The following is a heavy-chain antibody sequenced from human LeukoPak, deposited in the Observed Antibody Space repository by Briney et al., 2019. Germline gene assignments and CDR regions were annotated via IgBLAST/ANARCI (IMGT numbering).Heavy chain of an antibody. J-gene: IGHJ4*02. CDR3: ARGTITFGGVIVIFDY. CDR2: ISAYNGNT. CDR1: GYTFTSYG. V-gene: IGHV1-18*04. Sequence: ASVKVSCKASGYTFTSYGISWVRQAPGQGLEWMGWISAYNGNTNYAQKLQGRVTMTTDTSTSTAYMELRSLRSDDTAVYYCARGTITFGGVIVIFDYWGQGTLVTVSS. D-gene: IGHD3-16*02.